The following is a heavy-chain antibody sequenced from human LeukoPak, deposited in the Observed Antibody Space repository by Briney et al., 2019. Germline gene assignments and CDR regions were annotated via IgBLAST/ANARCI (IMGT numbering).Heavy chain of an antibody. Sequence: GASVKVSCKASGYTFTNYGIRWVRQAPGQGLEWMGWISVYNGNTKYAQKLQGRVTMTTDTSTSTAYMELRSLRSDDTAVYYCARALLGLGELTPFDYWGQGTLVTVSS. J-gene: IGHJ4*02. V-gene: IGHV1-18*01. CDR1: GYTFTNYG. CDR3: ARALLGLGELTPFDY. D-gene: IGHD3-10*01. CDR2: ISVYNGNT.